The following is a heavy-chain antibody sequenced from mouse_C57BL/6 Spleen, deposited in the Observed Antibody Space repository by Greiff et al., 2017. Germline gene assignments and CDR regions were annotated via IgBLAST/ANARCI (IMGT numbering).Heavy chain of an antibody. J-gene: IGHJ2*01. Sequence: QVQLQQSGAELVRPGASVTLSCKASGYTFTDYEMHWVKQTPVHGLEWIGAIDPETGGTDYNQKFKGKAILTADKSSSTAYMELRSLTSEDSAVYYCTREGGLLLDYWGQGTTLTVSS. V-gene: IGHV1-15*01. CDR2: IDPETGGT. CDR3: TREGGLLLDY. CDR1: GYTFTDYE. D-gene: IGHD2-3*01.